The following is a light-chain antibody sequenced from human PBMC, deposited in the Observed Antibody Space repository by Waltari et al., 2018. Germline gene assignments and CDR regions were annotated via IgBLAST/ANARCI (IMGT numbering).Light chain of an antibody. CDR3: QQTYTSPRT. J-gene: IGKJ1*01. CDR1: QTITKF. V-gene: IGKV1-39*01. CDR2: AAS. Sequence: DIQMTQSPSTLSASVGDRVTITCRASQTITKFLSWYQQKPGKAPKLLIYAASRLQSGVPSRFSGSGSATDFALTISNLQPEDFATYFCQQTYTSPRTFGQGTKVEIK.